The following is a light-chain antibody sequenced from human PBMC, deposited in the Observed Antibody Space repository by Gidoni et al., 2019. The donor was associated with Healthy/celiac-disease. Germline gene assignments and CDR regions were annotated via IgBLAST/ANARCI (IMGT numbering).Light chain of an antibody. CDR2: GAS. V-gene: IGKV3-20*01. Sequence: EIVLTQSPGTLSLSPGERATPSCRASQSVSSSYLAWYQQKPGQAPRLLIYGASSMPTGIPDRFSGSGSGTDFTLTISRLEPEDFAVYYCQQYGSSPFTFGPGTKVDIK. CDR1: QSVSSSY. J-gene: IGKJ3*01. CDR3: QQYGSSPFT.